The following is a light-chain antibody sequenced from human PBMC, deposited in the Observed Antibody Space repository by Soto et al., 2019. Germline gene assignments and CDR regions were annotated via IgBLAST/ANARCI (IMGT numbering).Light chain of an antibody. CDR2: ENN. V-gene: IGLV1-51*02. Sequence: QAGLTQPPSVSAAPGQKVTISCSGSSSNIGNNYVSWYQQLPGTAPKLLIYENNKRPSGIPDRFSGSKSGTSATLGITGLQTGDEADYYCGTWDSSLSAYVFGTGTKLTVL. CDR3: GTWDSSLSAYV. J-gene: IGLJ1*01. CDR1: SSNIGNNY.